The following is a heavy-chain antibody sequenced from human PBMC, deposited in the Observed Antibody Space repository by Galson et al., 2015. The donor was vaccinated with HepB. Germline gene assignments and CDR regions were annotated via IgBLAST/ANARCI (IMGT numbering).Heavy chain of an antibody. CDR1: GFTFSSYW. CDR2: IKRDGSEK. Sequence: SLRLSCAASGFTFSSYWMTWVRQAPGKGLEWVANIKRDGSEKYYVDSLKGRFTISRDNAKNSLNLQMNSLRAEDTAVYYCARLSSSSVAFDLWGQGTMVTVSS. CDR3: ARLSSSSVAFDL. J-gene: IGHJ3*01. V-gene: IGHV3-7*01. D-gene: IGHD6-6*01.